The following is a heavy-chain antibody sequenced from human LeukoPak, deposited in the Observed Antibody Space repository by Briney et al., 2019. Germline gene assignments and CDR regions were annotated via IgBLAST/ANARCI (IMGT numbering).Heavy chain of an antibody. CDR2: IRYDGSNK. CDR1: GFTFSSYG. D-gene: IGHD3-22*01. J-gene: IGHJ4*02. CDR3: AKDYDSSGYYPLCYFDY. Sequence: PGGSLRLSCAASGFTFSSYGMHWVRQAPGKGLEWVAFIRYDGSNKYYADSVKGRFTISRDNSKNTLYLQMNSLRAEDTAVYYCAKDYDSSGYYPLCYFDYWGQGTRVTVSS. V-gene: IGHV3-30*02.